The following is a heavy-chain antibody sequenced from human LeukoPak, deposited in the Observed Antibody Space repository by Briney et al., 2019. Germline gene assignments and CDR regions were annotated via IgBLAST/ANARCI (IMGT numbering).Heavy chain of an antibody. J-gene: IGHJ6*02. CDR1: GFTFCSYG. CDR2: IWYDGSNK. Sequence: RSLLLSCAASGFTFCSYGMHWVRQAPGKGLEWVAVIWYDGSNKYYADSVKGRFTISRDNSKNTLYLQMNSLRAENTAVYYCARDRQLAYYDFWSGYYSPKDYYYGMDVWGQGTTVTVSS. CDR3: ARDRQLAYYDFWSGYYSPKDYYYGMDV. V-gene: IGHV3-33*01. D-gene: IGHD3-3*01.